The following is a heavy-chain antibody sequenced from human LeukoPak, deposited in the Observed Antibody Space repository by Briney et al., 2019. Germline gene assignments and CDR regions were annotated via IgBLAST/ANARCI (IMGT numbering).Heavy chain of an antibody. CDR1: GGSISSYY. CDR3: ARISTYCSGGSCYDPVDY. V-gene: IGHV4-59*01. D-gene: IGHD2-15*01. Sequence: PSETLSLTCTVSGGSISSYYWSWIRQPPGKGLEWIGYIYYSGSTNYNPPLKSRVTISVDTSKNQFSLKLSSVTAADTAVYYCARISTYCSGGSCYDPVDYWGQGTLVTVSS. CDR2: IYYSGST. J-gene: IGHJ4*02.